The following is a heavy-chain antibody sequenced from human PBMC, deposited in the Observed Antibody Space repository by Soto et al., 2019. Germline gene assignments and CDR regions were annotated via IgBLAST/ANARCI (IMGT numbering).Heavy chain of an antibody. J-gene: IGHJ6*04. CDR1: GGTFNRET. V-gene: IGHV1-69*02. CDR2: IIPVLDLA. CDR3: ARGGKLGGDLDV. Sequence: QAQLVQSGAEVKKPGSSVKVSCKASGGTFNRETFSWVRQAPGQGLQWMGRIIPVLDLADYAQTFEGRVTITADTSTTTVYLDLSALGSDDTAVYDCARGGKLGGDLDVWGKGSPVIVSS. D-gene: IGHD3-10*01.